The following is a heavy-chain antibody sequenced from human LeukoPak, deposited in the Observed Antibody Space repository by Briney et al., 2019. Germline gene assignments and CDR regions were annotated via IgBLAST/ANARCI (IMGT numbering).Heavy chain of an antibody. CDR3: ASPHCSSTSCYPVRGAFDI. D-gene: IGHD2-2*01. V-gene: IGHV1-18*01. Sequence: ASVKVSCKASGSTFTSYVIGWVRQAPGQGLEWMGWISAYNDNTNYAQKFQGRVTMTTDTSTTTAYMELRSLRSEDTAVYYCASPHCSSTSCYPVRGAFDIWGQGTMVTVSS. CDR1: GSTFTSYV. CDR2: ISAYNDNT. J-gene: IGHJ3*02.